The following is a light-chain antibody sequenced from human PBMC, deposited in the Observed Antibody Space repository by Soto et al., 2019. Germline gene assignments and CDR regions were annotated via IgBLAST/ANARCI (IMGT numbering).Light chain of an antibody. Sequence: QSALTQPASVSGSPGQSITISCTGTSSDVGAYDYVSWYQQHPGEVPKLMIFDVRDRPSGVSNRFSGSKSGNTASLTISGLQDEDEADYYCSSFTTSTSYVFGTGTSSPS. CDR1: SSDVGAYDY. CDR2: DVR. CDR3: SSFTTSTSYV. J-gene: IGLJ1*01. V-gene: IGLV2-14*03.